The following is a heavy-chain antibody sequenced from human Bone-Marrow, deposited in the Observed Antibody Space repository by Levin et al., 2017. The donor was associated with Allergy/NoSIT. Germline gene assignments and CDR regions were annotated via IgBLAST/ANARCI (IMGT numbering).Heavy chain of an antibody. J-gene: IGHJ5*02. CDR1: GFSLRTSGMC. CDR2: IDWDANT. Sequence: ESGPTLVKPTQTLTLTCTFSGFSLRTSGMCVTWIRQPPGKALEWLALIDWDANTYYNTSLKTRLTISEDTSKNQVVLTMTNMGPVDTATYYCARTVEETTVTTAFDTWGQGMLVTVSS. CDR3: ARTVEETTVTTAFDT. V-gene: IGHV2-70*01. D-gene: IGHD4-17*01.